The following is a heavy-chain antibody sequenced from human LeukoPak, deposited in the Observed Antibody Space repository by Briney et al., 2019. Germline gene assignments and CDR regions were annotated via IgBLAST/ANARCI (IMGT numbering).Heavy chain of an antibody. J-gene: IGHJ4*02. CDR2: ISRIGSTI. Sequence: GGSLRLSCAASGFTFSDYYMNWIRQAPGKGLEWVSYISRIGSTIYYADSVKGRFTISRDNAKNSLYLQMNSLRAEDTAVYYCAKDTVSSGWALFDYWGQGTLVTVSS. CDR3: AKDTVSSGWALFDY. CDR1: GFTFSDYY. D-gene: IGHD6-19*01. V-gene: IGHV3-11*01.